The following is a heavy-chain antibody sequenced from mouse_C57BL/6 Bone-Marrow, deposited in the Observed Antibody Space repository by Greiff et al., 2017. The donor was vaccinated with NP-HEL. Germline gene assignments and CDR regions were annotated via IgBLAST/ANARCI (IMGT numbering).Heavy chain of an antibody. J-gene: IGHJ4*01. CDR2: INPNNGGT. CDR3: AREEGIYYDYEIYYAMDY. CDR1: GYTFTDYY. V-gene: IGHV1-26*01. Sequence: VQLQQSGPELVKPGASVKISCKASGYTFTDYYMNWVKQSHGKSLEWIGDINPNNGGTSYNQKFKGKATLTVDKSSSTAYMELRSLTSEDSAVYYCAREEGIYYDYEIYYAMDYWGQGTSVTVSS. D-gene: IGHD2-4*01.